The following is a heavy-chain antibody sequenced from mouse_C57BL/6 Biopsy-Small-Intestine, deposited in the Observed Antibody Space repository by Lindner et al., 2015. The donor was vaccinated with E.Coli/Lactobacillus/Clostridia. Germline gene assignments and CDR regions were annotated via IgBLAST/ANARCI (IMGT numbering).Heavy chain of an antibody. D-gene: IGHD2-1*01. CDR2: INPYNDYS. V-gene: IGHV1S45*01. CDR3: ARRNYYVPYWYFNV. Sequence: VQLQESGAELVRPGASVKISCKASGYTFTNHHMNWVKQRPGQGLEWIGYINPYNDYSNYNQKFKGKATLTVDKSSTTAYMELSGLTSEDSAVYYCARRNYYVPYWYFNVWGAGTSVTVSS. CDR1: GYTFTNHH. J-gene: IGHJ1*01.